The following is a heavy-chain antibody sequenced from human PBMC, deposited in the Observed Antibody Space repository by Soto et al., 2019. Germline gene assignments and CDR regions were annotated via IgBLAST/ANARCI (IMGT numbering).Heavy chain of an antibody. V-gene: IGHV4-34*01. D-gene: IGHD5-12*01. CDR1: GGSFSGYY. CDR2: INHSGST. CDR3: ARPGISGYDFPY. Sequence: SETLSLTCAVYGGSFSGYYWNWIRQPPGKGLEWIGEINHSGSTNYNPSLKSRVTISVDTSKNQFSLKASDTAMYYCARPGISGYDFPYWGQGTLVTVSS. J-gene: IGHJ4*02.